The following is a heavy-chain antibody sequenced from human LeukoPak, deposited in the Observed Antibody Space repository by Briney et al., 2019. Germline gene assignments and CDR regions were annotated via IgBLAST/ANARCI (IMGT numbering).Heavy chain of an antibody. J-gene: IGHJ3*02. CDR3: AGSESHNAFDI. CDR2: IKQDGSEK. Sequence: GGSLRLSCAASGFTFTSYWMNWVRQAPGKGLERVANIKQDGSEKYYVDSVKGRFTISRDNAKNSLYLQMNSLRAEDTAVYYCAGSESHNAFDIRGQGTMVTVSS. CDR1: GFTFTSYW. V-gene: IGHV3-7*01.